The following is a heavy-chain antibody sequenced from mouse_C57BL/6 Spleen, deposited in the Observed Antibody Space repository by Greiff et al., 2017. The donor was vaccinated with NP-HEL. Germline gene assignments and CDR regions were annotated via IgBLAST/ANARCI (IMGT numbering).Heavy chain of an antibody. CDR2: IDPSDSYT. V-gene: IGHV1-59*01. D-gene: IGHD1-1*01. CDR3: ARGYYGSSYDAMDY. J-gene: IGHJ4*01. CDR1: GYTFTSYW. Sequence: QVQLQQPGAELVRPGTSVKLSCKASGYTFTSYWMHWVKQRPGQGLEWIGVIDPSDSYTNYNQKFKGKATLTVATSSSTAYMQLSSLTSEDSAVYYCARGYYGSSYDAMDYWGQGTSVTVSS.